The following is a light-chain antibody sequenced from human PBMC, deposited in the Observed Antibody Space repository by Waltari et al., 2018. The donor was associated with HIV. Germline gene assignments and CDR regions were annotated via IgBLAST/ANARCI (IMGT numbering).Light chain of an antibody. Sequence: QSALTQPPSASGSPGHSATIPCAGTSSDVGAYNYVSGYQQHPGKAPKLIIYEVTKRPAGVPDRFFGAKAGDAASLTVSGLQTEDEAVYYCSSYAGSNTLMFGGGT. CDR3: SSYAGSNTLM. V-gene: IGLV2-8*01. J-gene: IGLJ3*02. CDR1: SSDVGAYNY. CDR2: EVT.